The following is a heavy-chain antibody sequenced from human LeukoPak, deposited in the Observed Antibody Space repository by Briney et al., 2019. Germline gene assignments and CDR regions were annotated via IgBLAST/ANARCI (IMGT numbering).Heavy chain of an antibody. D-gene: IGHD3-22*01. CDR1: GFTFSDYY. CDR2: IGGSGGST. J-gene: IGHJ4*02. Sequence: GGSLRLSCAASGFTFSDYYMSWVRQAPGKGLEWVSGIGGSGGSTYYADSVKGRFTISRDNSKNTMYLQMNSLRAEDTAVYYCAKSDDSSGYYYGIVYWGQGTLVTVSS. CDR3: AKSDDSSGYYYGIVY. V-gene: IGHV3-23*01.